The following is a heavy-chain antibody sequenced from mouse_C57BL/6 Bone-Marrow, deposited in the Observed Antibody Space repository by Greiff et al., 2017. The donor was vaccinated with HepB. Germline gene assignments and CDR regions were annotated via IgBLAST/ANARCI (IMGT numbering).Heavy chain of an antibody. J-gene: IGHJ1*03. D-gene: IGHD2-1*01. CDR1: GYTFTSYD. V-gene: IGHV1-85*01. CDR2: IYPRDGST. CDR3: AREVYGNYLYWYFDV. Sequence: VQLVESGPELVKPGASVKLSCKASGYTFTSYDINWVKQRPGQGLEWIGWIYPRDGSTKYNEKFKGKATLTVDTSSSTAYMELHSLTSEDSAVYFCAREVYGNYLYWYFDVWGTGTTVTVSS.